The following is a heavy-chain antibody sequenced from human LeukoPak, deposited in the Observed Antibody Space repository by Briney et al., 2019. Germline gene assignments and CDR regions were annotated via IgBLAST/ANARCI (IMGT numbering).Heavy chain of an antibody. J-gene: IGHJ5*02. Sequence: GGSLRLSCAASGFTFSSYAMSWVRQAPGKGLEWVSAISGSGGSTYYADSVKGRFTISRDNSKNTLYLQMNSLRAEDTAVYYSAKDGRSLEYGSGSYDWFDPWGQGTLVTVSS. CDR3: AKDGRSLEYGSGSYDWFDP. CDR2: ISGSGGST. CDR1: GFTFSSYA. V-gene: IGHV3-23*01. D-gene: IGHD3-10*01.